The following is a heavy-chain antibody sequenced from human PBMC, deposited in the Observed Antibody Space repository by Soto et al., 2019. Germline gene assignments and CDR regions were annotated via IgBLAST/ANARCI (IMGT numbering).Heavy chain of an antibody. Sequence: QVQLVQSGAEVKKPGASVKVSCKASGYSFTTYFLSWVRQAPGQGLKWMGWINPNSGVTSSAQRFQGRVTMTRDTSINTVYMELSSLTSDDTAFYYCARSASSVAARRQFDYWGQGTLVTVSS. CDR2: INPNSGVT. D-gene: IGHD6-6*01. V-gene: IGHV1-2*02. CDR3: ARSASSVAARRQFDY. J-gene: IGHJ4*02. CDR1: GYSFTTYF.